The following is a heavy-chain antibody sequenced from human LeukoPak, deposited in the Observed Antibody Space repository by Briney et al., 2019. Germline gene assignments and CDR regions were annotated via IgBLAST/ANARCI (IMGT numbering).Heavy chain of an antibody. CDR1: GFTFSTNA. CDR2: IRDSGGST. D-gene: IGHD1-26*01. Sequence: PGGSLRLSCAASGFTFSTNAMSWVRQPPGKGLEWVSAIRDSGGSTYYADSVKGRFTISRDKSKNTVSLQMNSLRGEDTAVYYCAKDVRVGGGGMDVWGQGTPVTVSS. CDR3: AKDVRVGGGGMDV. V-gene: IGHV3-23*01. J-gene: IGHJ6*02.